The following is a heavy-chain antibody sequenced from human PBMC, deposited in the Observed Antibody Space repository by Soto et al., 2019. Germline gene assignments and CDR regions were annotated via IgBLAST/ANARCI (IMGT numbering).Heavy chain of an antibody. CDR3: ARGDYDSSGYYYYGMDV. J-gene: IGHJ6*02. V-gene: IGHV1-46*01. CDR1: GYTFTSYY. D-gene: IGHD3-22*01. Sequence: ASVKVSCKASGYTFTSYYMHWVRQAPGQGLEWMGIINPSGGSTSYAQKFQGRVTMTRDTSTSTVYMELSSLRSEDTAVYYCARGDYDSSGYYYYGMDVWGQGTTVTVTS. CDR2: INPSGGST.